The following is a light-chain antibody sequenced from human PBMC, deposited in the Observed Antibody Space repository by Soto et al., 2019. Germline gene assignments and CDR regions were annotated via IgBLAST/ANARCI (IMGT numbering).Light chain of an antibody. J-gene: IGKJ2*01. CDR1: QRVSSSY. Sequence: ELALTQSPGTLSWSPGEIATLSFTASQRVSSSYLAWYQQKHGQAPRLLIYETSNRATGIPDRFSGRGSGADFTLTISRLEPEDFAVYYCQQYGSSLMYTFGQGTKLEIK. V-gene: IGKV3-20*01. CDR3: QQYGSSLMYT. CDR2: ETS.